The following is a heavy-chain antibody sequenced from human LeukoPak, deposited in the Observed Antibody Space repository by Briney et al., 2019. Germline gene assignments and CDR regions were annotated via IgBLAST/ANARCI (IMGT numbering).Heavy chain of an antibody. D-gene: IGHD1-26*01. V-gene: IGHV4-59*01. CDR1: GGSISNYY. CDR3: ARVGGTNYYYYGMDV. Sequence: SETLSLTCTVSGGSISNYYWSWIRQPPGKGLEWSGYIYYSGSTNYNPSLKSRVTISVDTSKNQFSLKLSSVTAADTAVYYCARVGGTNYYYYGMDVWGQGTTVTVSS. J-gene: IGHJ6*02. CDR2: IYYSGST.